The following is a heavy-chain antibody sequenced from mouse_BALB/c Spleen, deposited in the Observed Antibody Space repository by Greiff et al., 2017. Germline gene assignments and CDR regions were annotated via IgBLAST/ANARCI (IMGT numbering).Heavy chain of an antibody. CDR2: ISSGGSYT. CDR3: ARQRTTATDAMDY. Sequence: DVKLVESGGDLVKPGGSLKLSCAASGFTFSSYGMSWVRQTPDKRLEWVATISSGGSYTYYPDSVKGRFTISRDNAKNTLYLQMSSLKSEDTAMYYCARQRTTATDAMDYWGQGTSVTVSS. J-gene: IGHJ4*01. CDR1: GFTFSSYG. V-gene: IGHV5-6*02. D-gene: IGHD1-2*01.